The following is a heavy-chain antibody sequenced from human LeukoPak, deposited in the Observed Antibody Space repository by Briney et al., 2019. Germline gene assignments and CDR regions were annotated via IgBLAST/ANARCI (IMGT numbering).Heavy chain of an antibody. Sequence: GGSLRLSCAASGFTFSYAWMSWVRQAPGKGLEWVGRIRSTTDGGTTDYGAPVKGRFTMFREDSKSMVYLQMNNLKTDAPAVYYCTTELAGFCSSTSCAASRFDPWGQGTLVTVSS. CDR2: IRSTTDGGTT. CDR3: TTELAGFCSSTSCAASRFDP. J-gene: IGHJ5*02. D-gene: IGHD2-2*01. CDR1: GFTFSYAW. V-gene: IGHV3-15*01.